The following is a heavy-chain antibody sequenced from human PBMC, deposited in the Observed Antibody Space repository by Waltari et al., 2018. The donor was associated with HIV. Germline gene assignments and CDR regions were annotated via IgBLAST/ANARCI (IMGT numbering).Heavy chain of an antibody. D-gene: IGHD4-17*01. V-gene: IGHV3-66*02. CDR1: GFTVRSKY. CDR2: IYSGGNT. J-gene: IGHJ4*02. CDR3: AGRGSGDYPYFDY. Sequence: EVQLGESGGGLVQPGGSLRLSCAASGFTVRSKYMTWVRQAPGKGLEWVSLIYSGGNTYYADSVQGRFTISRDNSKNTLYLQMNSLRAEDTGVYYCAGRGSGDYPYFDYWGQGTPVTVSS.